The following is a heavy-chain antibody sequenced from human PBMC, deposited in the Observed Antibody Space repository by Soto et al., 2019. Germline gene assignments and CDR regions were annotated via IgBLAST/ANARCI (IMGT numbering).Heavy chain of an antibody. J-gene: IGHJ5*02. V-gene: IGHV3-23*01. D-gene: IGHD2-2*01. CDR2: ISGSGGST. CDR3: AKGDCSSTSCYLPNSWFDP. Sequence: GGSLRLSCAASGFTFSSYAMSWVRQAPGKGLEWVSAISGSGGSTYYADSVKGRFTISRDNSKNTLYLQMNSLRAEDTAVYYCAKGDCSSTSCYLPNSWFDPWGQGTLVTVSS. CDR1: GFTFSSYA.